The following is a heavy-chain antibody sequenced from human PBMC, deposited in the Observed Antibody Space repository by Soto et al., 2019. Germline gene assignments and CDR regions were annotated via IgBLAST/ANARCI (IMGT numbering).Heavy chain of an antibody. Sequence: GGSLRLSCAASGFTFSGSAMHWVRQASGKGLEWVGRIRSKANSYATTYAASVKGRFTISRDDSKNTAYLQMNSLKTEDTAVYYCRGYCISTSCYDGGNFDYWGQGTLVTVSS. D-gene: IGHD2-2*01. CDR1: GFTFSGSA. CDR3: RGYCISTSCYDGGNFDY. CDR2: IRSKANSYAT. J-gene: IGHJ4*02. V-gene: IGHV3-73*01.